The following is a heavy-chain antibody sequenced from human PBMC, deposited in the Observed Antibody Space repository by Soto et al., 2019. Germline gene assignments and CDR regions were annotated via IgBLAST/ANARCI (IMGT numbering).Heavy chain of an antibody. CDR1: GFTFSGYW. J-gene: IGHJ4*02. CDR3: ARLGATTWH. D-gene: IGHD1-26*01. CDR2: INSDGSIT. Sequence: PGGSLRLSCAAYGFTFSGYWMHWVRQVPGKGLVWVSRINSDGSITGYADSVKGRFTISRENAKNTLYLQMSNLRVEDTAVYFCARLGATTWHWGQGTLVTVSS. V-gene: IGHV3-74*01.